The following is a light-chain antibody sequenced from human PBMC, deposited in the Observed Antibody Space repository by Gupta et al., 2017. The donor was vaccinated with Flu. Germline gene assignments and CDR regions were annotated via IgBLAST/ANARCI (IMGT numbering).Light chain of an antibody. V-gene: IGLV7-43*01. CDR3: LLYFGGTRKWV. J-gene: IGLJ3*02. CDR2: DKT. CDR1: TGAVTTGYY. Sequence: VTITCSSSTGAVTTGYYANWFPQKPAQSPRLLIYDKTNKHSGTPARFSGSIFGAKAALTLSGVQPEDEAEYYCLLYFGGTRKWVFGGGTRVTVL.